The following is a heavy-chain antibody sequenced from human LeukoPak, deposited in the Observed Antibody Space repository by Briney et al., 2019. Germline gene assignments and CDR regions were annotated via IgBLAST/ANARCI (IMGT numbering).Heavy chain of an antibody. V-gene: IGHV4-34*01. CDR3: ATTGLGGDCYY. CDR1: GGAFSGYY. D-gene: IGHD2-21*02. Sequence: SETLSVTCAVDGGAFSGYYWSWIRQPPGKGLEWIGEINHSGSTNYNPSLKSRVTISVDTSKNQFSLKLSSVTAADTAVYYCATTGLGGDCYYWGQGTLVTVSS. CDR2: INHSGST. J-gene: IGHJ4*02.